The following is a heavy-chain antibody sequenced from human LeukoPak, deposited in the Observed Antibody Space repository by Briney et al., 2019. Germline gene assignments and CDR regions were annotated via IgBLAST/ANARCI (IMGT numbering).Heavy chain of an antibody. Sequence: GGSLRLSCAASGFSFSSYNMNWVRQAPGKVLEWVSQITISSNIYYADSVKGRFTISRDNSKNTLYLQMNSLRAEDTAVYYCAKDAVNLGYCSGGSCYAFDYWGQGTLVTVSS. CDR3: AKDAVNLGYCSGGSCYAFDY. V-gene: IGHV3-48*01. CDR2: ITISSNI. D-gene: IGHD2-15*01. J-gene: IGHJ4*02. CDR1: GFSFSSYN.